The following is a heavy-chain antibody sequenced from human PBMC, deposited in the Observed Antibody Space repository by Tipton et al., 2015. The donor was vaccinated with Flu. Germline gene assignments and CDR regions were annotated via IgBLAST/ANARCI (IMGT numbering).Heavy chain of an antibody. Sequence: LTCYYMHWVRQAPGQGLEWMGWMNPNSGGTNSAQTFQGRVTMTRDTSINTAYMEMTSLTSEDTAVYYCATVQPTGYLGTAAGWFDTWGQGPLVSVSS. V-gene: IGHV1-2*02. J-gene: IGHJ5*02. CDR2: MNPNSGGT. CDR1: LTCYY. CDR3: ATVQPTGYLGTAAGWFDT. D-gene: IGHD6-13*01.